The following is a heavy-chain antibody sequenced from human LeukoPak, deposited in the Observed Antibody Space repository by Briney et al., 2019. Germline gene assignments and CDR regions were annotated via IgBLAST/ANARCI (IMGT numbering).Heavy chain of an antibody. CDR3: AKNSSGAYSDY. CDR1: VYTFTSSG. D-gene: IGHD6-19*01. V-gene: IGHV1-18*01. J-gene: IGHJ4*02. CDR2: ISTYNGYS. Sequence: ASVKVSCKTSVYTFTSSGITWVRQAPGQGLEWMGWISTYNGYSNYAQTLQGRVTMPADTSTSAAYMELSSLRSDDTAVYYCAKNSSGAYSDYWGQGTLVTVSS.